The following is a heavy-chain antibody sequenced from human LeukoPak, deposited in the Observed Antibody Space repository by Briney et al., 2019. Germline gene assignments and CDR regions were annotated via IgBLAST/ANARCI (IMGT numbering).Heavy chain of an antibody. Sequence: GGSLRLSCAASGFTFSSYAMHWVRQAPGKGLEWVAVISYDGSNKYYVDSVKGRFTISRDNSKNTLYLQMNSLRAEDTALYYCARVGIAMAPAGWFDPWGQGTLVTVSS. V-gene: IGHV3-30-3*01. CDR1: GFTFSSYA. CDR3: ARVGIAMAPAGWFDP. J-gene: IGHJ5*02. D-gene: IGHD6-19*01. CDR2: ISYDGSNK.